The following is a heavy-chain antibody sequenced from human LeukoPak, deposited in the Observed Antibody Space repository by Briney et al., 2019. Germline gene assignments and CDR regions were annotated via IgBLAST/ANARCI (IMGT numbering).Heavy chain of an antibody. Sequence: SETLSLTCTVSGGSISSSSYYWGWIRQPPGKGLEWIGSIYYSGSTYYNPSLKSRVTISVDTSKNQFSLKLSFVTAADTAVYYCARSPQSDYFDYWGQGTLVTVSS. V-gene: IGHV4-39*07. CDR3: ARSPQSDYFDY. J-gene: IGHJ4*02. CDR1: GGSISSSSYY. CDR2: IYYSGST.